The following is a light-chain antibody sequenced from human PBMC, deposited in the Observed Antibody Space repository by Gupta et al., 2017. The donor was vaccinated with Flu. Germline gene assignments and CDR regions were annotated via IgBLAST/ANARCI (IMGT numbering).Light chain of an antibody. CDR2: GAS. J-gene: IGKJ2*01. Sequence: RATLSCRASQSVDTTYFNWYQQKSGEAPRLLMFGASSRATGIPDRCSGSGSGTDFTLTISRLEPEDFTVYFCQQYSGRRPYTFGQGTELEVK. CDR3: QQYSGRRPYT. V-gene: IGKV3-20*01. CDR1: QSVDTTY.